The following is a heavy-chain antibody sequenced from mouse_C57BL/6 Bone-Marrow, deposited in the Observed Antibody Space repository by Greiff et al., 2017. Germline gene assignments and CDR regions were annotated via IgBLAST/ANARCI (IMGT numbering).Heavy chain of an antibody. D-gene: IGHD2-5*01. CDR2: ISDGGSYT. CDR3: AREGYSNYEDAMDY. V-gene: IGHV5-4*01. J-gene: IGHJ4*01. Sequence: EVQLQESGGGLVKPGGSLKLSCAASGFTFSSYAMSWVRQTPEKRLEWVATISDGGSYTYYPDNVKGRFTLSRDNAKNNLYLQMSHLKSEDTAMYYCAREGYSNYEDAMDYWGQGTSVTVSS. CDR1: GFTFSSYA.